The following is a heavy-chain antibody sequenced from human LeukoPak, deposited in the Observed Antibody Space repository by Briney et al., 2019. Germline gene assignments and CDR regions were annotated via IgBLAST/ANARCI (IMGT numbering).Heavy chain of an antibody. Sequence: SQTLSLTCAISGDSVSGNSAAWNWIRQSPSRGLEWLGRTYYRSKWFNDYAASVRSRTIISADTSKNQFSLQLNSVTPEDTAVYYCVRDRIAVRGTPWDAFDIWGQATMVTVSS. CDR3: VRDRIAVRGTPWDAFDI. V-gene: IGHV6-1*01. D-gene: IGHD6-19*01. CDR1: GDSVSGNSAA. CDR2: TYYRSKWFN. J-gene: IGHJ3*02.